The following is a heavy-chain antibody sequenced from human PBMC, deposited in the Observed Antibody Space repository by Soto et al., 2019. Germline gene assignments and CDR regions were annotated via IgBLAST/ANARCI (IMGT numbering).Heavy chain of an antibody. CDR1: GGSISSGDYY. CDR2: IYYSGST. J-gene: IGHJ6*02. D-gene: IGHD2-8*01. V-gene: IGHV4-30-4*01. Sequence: SSETLSLTCTVSGGSISSGDYYWSWIRQPPGKGLEWIGYIYYSGSTYYNPSLKSRVTISVGTSKNQFSLKLSSVTAADTAVYYCARGLFEMVYAIAGGYYQYGMDVWGQGTTVTVSS. CDR3: ARGLFEMVYAIAGGYYQYGMDV.